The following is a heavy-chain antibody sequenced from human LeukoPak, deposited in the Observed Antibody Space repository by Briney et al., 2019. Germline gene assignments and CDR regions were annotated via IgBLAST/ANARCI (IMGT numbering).Heavy chain of an antibody. Sequence: GGSLRLSCAVSRFTFSSYEMNWVRQAPGKGLEWVSYISSSGSTIYYADSVKGRFTISRDNAKNSLYLQMNSLRAEDTAVYYCAREYYYGSGSYWYYGMDVWGQGTTVTVSS. CDR1: RFTFSSYE. V-gene: IGHV3-48*03. CDR2: ISSSGSTI. J-gene: IGHJ6*02. CDR3: AREYYYGSGSYWYYGMDV. D-gene: IGHD3-10*01.